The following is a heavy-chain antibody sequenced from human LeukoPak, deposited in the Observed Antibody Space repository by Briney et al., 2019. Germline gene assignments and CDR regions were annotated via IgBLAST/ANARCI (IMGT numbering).Heavy chain of an antibody. CDR2: VHYSGST. CDR3: ARLLLVGATGYFDS. CDR1: GGSISSYY. D-gene: IGHD1-26*01. V-gene: IGHV4-59*01. J-gene: IGHJ4*02. Sequence: SETLSLTCTVSGGSISSYYWSWIRQPPGKGLEWIGYVHYSGSTNYNPSLKSRVTISVDTSKNQFSLKLSSATAADTAVYFCARLLLVGATGYFDSWGQGTLVTVSS.